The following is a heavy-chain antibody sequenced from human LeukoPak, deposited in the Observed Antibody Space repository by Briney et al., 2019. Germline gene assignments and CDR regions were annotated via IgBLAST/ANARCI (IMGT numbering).Heavy chain of an antibody. V-gene: IGHV1-2*02. Sequence: ASVKVSCKASGYTFTGYSMHWVRQAPGQGLDWMGWINPNNGGTNYAQNFQGRVTMTRDTSISTAYMELSRLRSDDTAVYYCERDRRELRARYYGMDVWGQGTTVTVSS. CDR1: GYTFTGYS. CDR2: INPNNGGT. CDR3: ERDRRELRARYYGMDV. D-gene: IGHD1-7*01. J-gene: IGHJ6*02.